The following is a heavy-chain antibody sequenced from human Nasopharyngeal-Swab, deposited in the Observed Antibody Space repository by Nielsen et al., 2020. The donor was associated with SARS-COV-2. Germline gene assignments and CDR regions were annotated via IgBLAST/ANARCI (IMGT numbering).Heavy chain of an antibody. CDR1: GFTFSSYA. Sequence: GESLKISCAASGFTFSSYAMTWVRQALGKGLEWVSSISVNGASTYYAGSVKGRFTISRDNSRNTLYLQLNSLRAEDTAIYYCAKRVAGKYYYMDVWGKGTTVTVSS. V-gene: IGHV3-23*01. CDR2: ISVNGAST. D-gene: IGHD3-10*01. CDR3: AKRVAGKYYYMDV. J-gene: IGHJ6*03.